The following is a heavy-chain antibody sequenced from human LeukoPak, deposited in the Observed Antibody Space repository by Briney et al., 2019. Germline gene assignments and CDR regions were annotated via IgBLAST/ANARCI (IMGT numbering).Heavy chain of an antibody. CDR3: AKDSDYYGSGSYYNAFDM. CDR1: GFNFDDYV. D-gene: IGHD3-10*01. CDR2: INWIGRSI. J-gene: IGHJ3*02. Sequence: GGSRRLSGEGSGFNFDDYVMHWVRRVPGKGLGWVGAINWIGRSIQYADSVKGRFTISRDNAKNSLYLQMNSLRAEDTALYHCAKDSDYYGSGSYYNAFDMWGQGTLVTVSS. V-gene: IGHV3-9*01.